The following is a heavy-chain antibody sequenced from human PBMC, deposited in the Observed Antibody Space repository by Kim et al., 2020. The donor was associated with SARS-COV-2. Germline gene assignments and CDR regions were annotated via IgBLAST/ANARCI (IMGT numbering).Heavy chain of an antibody. V-gene: IGHV6-1*01. J-gene: IGHJ6*02. CDR3: ARDQGVATILGARYYYYGMDV. D-gene: IGHD5-12*01. Sequence: SQTLSLTCAISGDSVSSNSAAWNWIRQSPSRGLEWLGRTYYRSKWYNDYAVSVKSRITINPDTSKNQFSLQLNSVTPEDTAVYYCARDQGVATILGARYYYYGMDVWGQGTTVTVSS. CDR2: TYYRSKWYN. CDR1: GDSVSSNSAA.